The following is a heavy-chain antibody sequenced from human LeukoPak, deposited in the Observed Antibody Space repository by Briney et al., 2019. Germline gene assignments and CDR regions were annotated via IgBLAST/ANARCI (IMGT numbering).Heavy chain of an antibody. D-gene: IGHD3-10*01. Sequence: SETLSLTCTVSGGPISSYHWSWIRQPPGKGLEWIGYFYYSGSTNYNPSLKSRVTISVDTSKNQFSLKLSSVTAADTAVYYCARGGGPLAARLPFDYWGQGTLVTVSS. CDR3: ARGGGPLAARLPFDY. J-gene: IGHJ4*02. V-gene: IGHV4-59*01. CDR2: FYYSGST. CDR1: GGPISSYH.